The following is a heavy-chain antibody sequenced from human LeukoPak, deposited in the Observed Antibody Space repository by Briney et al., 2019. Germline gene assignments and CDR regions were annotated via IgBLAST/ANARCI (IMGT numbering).Heavy chain of an antibody. CDR2: ISGSGGST. Sequence: GGSLRLSCAASGFTFSSYAMSWVRQAPGKGLEWVSAISGSGGSTYYADSVKGRFTISRDNSKNTLYLQMNSLRAEDTAVYYCVGDDILTGYSSGAYWGQGTLVTVSS. CDR1: GFTFSSYA. V-gene: IGHV3-23*01. J-gene: IGHJ4*02. CDR3: VGDDILTGYSSGAY. D-gene: IGHD3-9*01.